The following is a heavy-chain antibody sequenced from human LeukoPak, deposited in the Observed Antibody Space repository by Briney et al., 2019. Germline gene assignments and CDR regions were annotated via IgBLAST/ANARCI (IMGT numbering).Heavy chain of an antibody. CDR3: ARDLNQYYDSSGLWVRDTEDAFDI. D-gene: IGHD3-22*01. J-gene: IGHJ3*02. CDR2: SIPIFGIA. CDR1: GGIVSSYA. Sequence: ASVKVSCKAAGGIVSSYAISWVRQAPGQGLEWMGGSIPIFGIANYAQKFQDRVTITADKTTGTAYMELSSLRSEDTAVYYCARDLNQYYDSSGLWVRDTEDAFDIWGQGTMVTVSS. V-gene: IGHV1-69*10.